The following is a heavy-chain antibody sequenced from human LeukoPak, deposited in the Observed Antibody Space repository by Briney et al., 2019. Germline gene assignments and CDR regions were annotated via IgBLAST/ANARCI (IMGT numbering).Heavy chain of an antibody. D-gene: IGHD2-15*01. CDR3: AKGDSD. J-gene: IGHJ4*02. V-gene: IGHV3-30*02. Sequence: DSVKGRFTISRDNSKNTLYLQMNSLRPEDTALYYCAKGDSDWGQGTLVTVSS.